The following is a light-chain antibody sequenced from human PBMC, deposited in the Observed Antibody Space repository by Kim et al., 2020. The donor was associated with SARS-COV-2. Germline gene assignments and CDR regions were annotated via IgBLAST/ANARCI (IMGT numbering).Light chain of an antibody. J-gene: IGKJ2*01. CDR3: QQYNNWPPYT. V-gene: IGKV3-15*01. Sequence: SPGERTTLSCRARQSISSNVAWYQQKPGQAPRLLIYGASTRATDIPARFSGSGSGTDFTLTISSLQSEEFAVYYCQQYNNWPPYTFGQGTKVDIK. CDR1: QSISSN. CDR2: GAS.